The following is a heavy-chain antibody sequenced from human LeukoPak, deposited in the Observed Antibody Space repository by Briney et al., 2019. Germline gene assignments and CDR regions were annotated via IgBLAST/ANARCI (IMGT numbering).Heavy chain of an antibody. CDR2: IYTSGST. J-gene: IGHJ4*02. CDR1: GGSISSYY. D-gene: IGHD2-2*01. V-gene: IGHV4-4*07. Sequence: SETLSLTCTVSGGSISSYYWSWIRQPAGKGLEWVGRIYTSGSTNYNPSLKSRVTMSVDTSKNQFSLKLSSVTAAGTAVYYCARSTWHCSSTSCYAGIFDYWGQGTLVTVSS. CDR3: ARSTWHCSSTSCYAGIFDY.